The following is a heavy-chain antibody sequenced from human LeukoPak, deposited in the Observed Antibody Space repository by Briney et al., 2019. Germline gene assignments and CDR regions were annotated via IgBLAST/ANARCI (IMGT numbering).Heavy chain of an antibody. Sequence: PGGSLRLSCAASGFTFSSYAMSWVRQAPGKGLEWVSAINGSGGSTYCADSVKGRFTISRDNSKNTLYLQMNSLRAEDTAVYYCAKDLSVVVAATLFDYWGQGTLVTVS. CDR2: INGSGGST. V-gene: IGHV3-23*01. CDR3: AKDLSVVVAATLFDY. D-gene: IGHD2-15*01. J-gene: IGHJ4*02. CDR1: GFTFSSYA.